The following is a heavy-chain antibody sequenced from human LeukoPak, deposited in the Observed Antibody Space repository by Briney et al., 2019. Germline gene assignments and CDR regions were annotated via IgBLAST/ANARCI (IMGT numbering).Heavy chain of an antibody. CDR2: ISYDGSNK. D-gene: IGHD3-16*01. J-gene: IGHJ4*02. CDR3: AKGHGRLPRVDSDY. CDR1: GFNFSSYA. Sequence: GGSLRLSCAASGFNFSSYAMHWVRQAPGKGLEWVAVISYDGSNKYYTDPMKGRFTISRDNSKNALYLQMNSLRAEDTAVYYCAKGHGRLPRVDSDYWGQGALVTVSS. V-gene: IGHV3-30*18.